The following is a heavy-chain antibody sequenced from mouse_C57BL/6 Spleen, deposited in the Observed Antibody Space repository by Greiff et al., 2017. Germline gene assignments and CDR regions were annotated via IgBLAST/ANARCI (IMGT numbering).Heavy chain of an antibody. D-gene: IGHD2-2*01. CDR1: GYTFTDYE. J-gene: IGHJ3*01. Sequence: VQLQQSGAELVRPGASVTLSCKASGYTFTDYEMHWVKQTPVHGLEWIGAIDPETGGTAYNQKFKGKAILTADKSSSTAYMELRSLTSEDSAVYYCTPIYYGYDGFAYWGQGTLVTVSA. V-gene: IGHV1-15*01. CDR2: IDPETGGT. CDR3: TPIYYGYDGFAY.